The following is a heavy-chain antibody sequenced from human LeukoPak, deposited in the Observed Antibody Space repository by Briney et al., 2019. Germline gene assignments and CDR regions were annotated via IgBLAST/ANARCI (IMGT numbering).Heavy chain of an antibody. Sequence: SETLSLTCTVSGGSISSYYWSWIRQPPGKGPEWIGYIYYSGSTNYNPSLKSRVTISVDTSKNQFSLKLSSVTAADTAVYYCAREWASYYYYGMDVWGQGTTVTVSS. V-gene: IGHV4-59*01. J-gene: IGHJ6*02. CDR2: IYYSGST. CDR3: AREWASYYYYGMDV. CDR1: GGSISSYY. D-gene: IGHD1-26*01.